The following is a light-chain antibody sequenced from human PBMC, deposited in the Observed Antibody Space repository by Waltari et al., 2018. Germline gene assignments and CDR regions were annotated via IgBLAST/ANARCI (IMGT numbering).Light chain of an antibody. CDR1: QRIIIY. Sequence: DIQMTQSPSSLSASVGDSVTITCWASQRIIIYLNWYQQRPGKAPKLLISAVSSLQSGVPSRFSGSGSETDFALTISSLQPEDCATYYCQQSSRTPPWTFGQGTQVEIK. V-gene: IGKV1-39*01. CDR3: QQSSRTPPWT. J-gene: IGKJ1*01. CDR2: AVS.